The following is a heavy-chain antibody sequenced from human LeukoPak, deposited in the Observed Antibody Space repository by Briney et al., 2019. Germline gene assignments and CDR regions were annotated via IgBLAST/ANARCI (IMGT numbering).Heavy chain of an antibody. CDR3: AKDVGKWESLHFFDY. D-gene: IGHD1-26*01. Sequence: PGGSLRLSCAASGFTFSDYFMSWVRQAPGKGLEWISGISGSGASTYYADSVKGRFTISRDDSRNTLYLQMNSLRGDDTAVYYCAKDVGKWESLHFFDYWGQGALVTVPS. CDR2: ISGSGAST. CDR1: GFTFSDYF. J-gene: IGHJ4*02. V-gene: IGHV3-23*01.